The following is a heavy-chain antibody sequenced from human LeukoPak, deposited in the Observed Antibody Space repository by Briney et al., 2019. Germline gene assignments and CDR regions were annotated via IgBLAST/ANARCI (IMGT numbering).Heavy chain of an antibody. CDR2: IKEDGSEK. V-gene: IGHV3-7*04. Sequence: SCKASGFTFSSYAMSWVRQAPGKGLEWVANIKEDGSEKDYVDSVKGRFTASRDNAKNSLFLQMNSLKDEDTAVYYCARGSNWSFDLWGQGTLVTASS. CDR3: ARGSNWSFDL. D-gene: IGHD6-13*01. CDR1: GFTFSSYA. J-gene: IGHJ4*02.